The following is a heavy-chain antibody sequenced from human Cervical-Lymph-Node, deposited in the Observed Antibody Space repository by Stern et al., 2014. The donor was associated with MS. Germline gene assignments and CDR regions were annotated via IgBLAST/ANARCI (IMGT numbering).Heavy chain of an antibody. J-gene: IGHJ4*02. CDR3: ALRRSYYVY. CDR2: LIPFFGAA. CDR1: GDTFSSYA. Sequence: VQLVESGSEVKKPGSSVKVSCKVSGDTFSSYALSWVRQAPGQGLEWVGGLIPFFGAARYAQKFLGRVTITPEESTGTAFMELSGLTSEDTAIYYCALRRSYYVYWGQGTLVTVSS. D-gene: IGHD1-26*01. V-gene: IGHV1-69*01.